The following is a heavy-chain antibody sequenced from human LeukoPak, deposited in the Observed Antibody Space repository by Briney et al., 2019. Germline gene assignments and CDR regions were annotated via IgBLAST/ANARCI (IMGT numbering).Heavy chain of an antibody. CDR1: GFTFSTYA. CDR2: VSFGGDLT. Sequence: GGSLRLSCAASGFTFSTYAMPWLRQAPGKGPEWVAFVSFGGDLTFYADSVKGRFTVSRDNSENTVSLQMNSLRAEDTAVYFCARARFDSWGQGTLVTVSS. CDR3: ARARFDS. J-gene: IGHJ5*01. V-gene: IGHV3-30*01.